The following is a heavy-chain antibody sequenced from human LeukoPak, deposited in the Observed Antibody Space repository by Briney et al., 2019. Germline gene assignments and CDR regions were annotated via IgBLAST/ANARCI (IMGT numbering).Heavy chain of an antibody. CDR1: GFTFSSYG. Sequence: GGSLRLSCAASGFTFSSYGMSWVRQAPGKGLEWVSAISGSGGSTYYADSVKGRFTISRDNSKNTLYLQMNSLRAEDTAVYYCAKDLGVGLLWFGESKQKAGDYWGQGTLVAVSS. D-gene: IGHD3-10*01. V-gene: IGHV3-23*01. J-gene: IGHJ4*02. CDR3: AKDLGVGLLWFGESKQKAGDY. CDR2: ISGSGGST.